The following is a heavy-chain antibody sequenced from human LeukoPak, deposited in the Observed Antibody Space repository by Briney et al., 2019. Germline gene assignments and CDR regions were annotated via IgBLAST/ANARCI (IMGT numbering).Heavy chain of an antibody. D-gene: IGHD6-6*01. CDR2: IYYTRST. CDR1: GGSISGYY. CDR3: ARWGSIAVARFDY. J-gene: IGHJ4*02. V-gene: IGHV4-59*01. Sequence: SETLSLTCSVSGGSISGYYWSWIRQPPGKGLEWIGYIYYTRSTNYNPSLTSRVNMSVDSSKNQLSLNLTSVTAADTAVYYCARWGSIAVARFDYWGQGTLVTVSS.